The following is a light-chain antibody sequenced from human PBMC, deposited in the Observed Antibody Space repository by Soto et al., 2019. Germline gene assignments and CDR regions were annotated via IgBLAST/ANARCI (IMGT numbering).Light chain of an antibody. J-gene: IGLJ1*01. CDR1: SSDVGGYNY. CDR3: CSYAGSYALYV. CDR2: DVS. Sequence: QSALTQPRSVSGSPGQSVTISCTGTSSDVGGYNYVSWYQQHPGKAPKLMIYDVSKRPSGVPDRFSGSKSGNTASLTISGLQAEDEADYYCCSYAGSYALYVFGTGTKVTL. V-gene: IGLV2-11*01.